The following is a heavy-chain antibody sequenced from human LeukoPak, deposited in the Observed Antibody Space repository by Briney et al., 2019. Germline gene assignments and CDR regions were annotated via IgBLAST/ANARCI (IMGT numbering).Heavy chain of an antibody. CDR3: AKYWSRAFDS. Sequence: GGSLRLSCATSGFTFRSYWMSWVRQAPGKGLEWVGHISQDASRTDVADSLKGRFTISRDYATNSLFLHMTRLRADDTAVYYCAKYWSRAFDSWGQGTLISVSS. J-gene: IGHJ4*02. V-gene: IGHV3-7*01. CDR1: GFTFRSYW. CDR2: ISQDASRT. D-gene: IGHD1-1*01.